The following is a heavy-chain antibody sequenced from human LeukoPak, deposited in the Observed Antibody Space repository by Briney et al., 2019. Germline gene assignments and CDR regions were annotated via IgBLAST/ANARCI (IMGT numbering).Heavy chain of an antibody. Sequence: SGTRSLTCAVSGGSISSSNWWSWVRQPPGKGLEWIGEIYHSGSTNYNPSLKSRVTISVDKSKNQFSLKLSSVTAADTAVYYCARAPYCSGGSCYSVWFDPWGQGTLVTVSS. V-gene: IGHV4-4*02. J-gene: IGHJ5*02. CDR1: GGSISSSNW. D-gene: IGHD2-15*01. CDR2: IYHSGST. CDR3: ARAPYCSGGSCYSVWFDP.